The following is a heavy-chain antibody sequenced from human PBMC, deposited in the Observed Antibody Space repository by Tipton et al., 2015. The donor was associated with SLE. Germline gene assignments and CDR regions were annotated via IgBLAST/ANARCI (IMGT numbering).Heavy chain of an antibody. CDR2: SYFSGTT. CDR3: ARMDDTFLDY. D-gene: IGHD3-22*01. Sequence: TLSLTCTVSGGSIRSYYWSRLRQPPGKGLEWIGYSYFSGTTNYNPSLKSRVTILEDTSKNQFSLKLSSVTAADTAVYYCARMDDTFLDYWGQGTLVTVSS. J-gene: IGHJ4*02. CDR1: GGSIRSYY. V-gene: IGHV4-59*01.